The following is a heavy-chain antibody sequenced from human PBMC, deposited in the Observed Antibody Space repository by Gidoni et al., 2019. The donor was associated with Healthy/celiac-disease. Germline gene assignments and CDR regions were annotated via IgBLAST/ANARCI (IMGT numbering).Heavy chain of an antibody. CDR1: GGSFSGYY. CDR3: ARGKYDFWSGYQTGRRFDY. Sequence: QVQLQQWGAGLLMPSETLSLTCAVYGGSFSGYYWSWIRQPPGKGLEWIGEINHSGSTNYNPSLKSRVTISVDTSKNQFSLKLSSVTAADTAVYYCARGKYDFWSGYQTGRRFDYWGQGTLVTVSS. D-gene: IGHD3-3*01. V-gene: IGHV4-34*01. J-gene: IGHJ4*02. CDR2: INHSGST.